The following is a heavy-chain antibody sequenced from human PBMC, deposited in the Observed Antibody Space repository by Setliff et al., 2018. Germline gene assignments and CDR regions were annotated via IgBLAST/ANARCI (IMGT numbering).Heavy chain of an antibody. Sequence: PGGSLRLSCAASGFTFSNCWMQWVRQAPGKGPVWVSRITNDGSEKYYVDSVKGRFTISRDNAKNSLYLQMNSLRAEDTAVYYCARGSSSYDYWGQGTLVTVS. D-gene: IGHD6-6*01. V-gene: IGHV3-74*01. J-gene: IGHJ4*02. CDR2: ITNDGSEK. CDR1: GFTFSNCW. CDR3: ARGSSSYDY.